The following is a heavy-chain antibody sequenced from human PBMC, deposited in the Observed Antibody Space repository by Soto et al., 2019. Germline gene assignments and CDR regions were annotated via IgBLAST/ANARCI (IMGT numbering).Heavy chain of an antibody. V-gene: IGHV5-51*01. J-gene: IGHJ1*01. Sequence: PGESLKISCKGSGYSFTSFWIGWVRQMPGKGLEWMGIIYPGDSDSRYSPSFQGQVTISSDKSISTAYLQWSSLKASDTAIYYCAMLNDYGHFEYFQLWGQGILVTVSS. D-gene: IGHD4-17*01. CDR2: IYPGDSDS. CDR3: AMLNDYGHFEYFQL. CDR1: GYSFTSFW.